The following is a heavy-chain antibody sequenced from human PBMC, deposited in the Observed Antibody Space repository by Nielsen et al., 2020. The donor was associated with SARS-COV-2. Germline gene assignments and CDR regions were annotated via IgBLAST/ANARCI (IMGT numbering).Heavy chain of an antibody. V-gene: IGHV3-9*02. D-gene: IGHD3-10*01. CDR2: ISWNSGSI. Sequence: GGSLRLSCATSGFTPSRHAMHWVRQAPGKGLEWVSGISWNSGSIGYADSVKGRFTISRDNAKNSLYLQMNSLRAEDTALYYCAKDFYGSGSYFDYWGQGTLVTVSS. CDR1: GFTPSRHA. CDR3: AKDFYGSGSYFDY. J-gene: IGHJ4*02.